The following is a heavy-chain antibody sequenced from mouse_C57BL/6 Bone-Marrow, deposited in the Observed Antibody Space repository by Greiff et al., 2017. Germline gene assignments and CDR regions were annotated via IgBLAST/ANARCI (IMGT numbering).Heavy chain of an antibody. CDR1: GFTFSDYG. V-gene: IGHV5-15*01. Sequence: EVQLVESGGGLVQPGGSLKLSCAASGFTFSDYGMAWVRQAPRKGPEWVAFISNLAYSIYYADTVTGRFTISRENAKNTLYLEMSSLRSEDTAMYDCASRGDYGYDLDYWGQGTTLTVSS. D-gene: IGHD2-2*01. CDR2: ISNLAYSI. CDR3: ASRGDYGYDLDY. J-gene: IGHJ2*01.